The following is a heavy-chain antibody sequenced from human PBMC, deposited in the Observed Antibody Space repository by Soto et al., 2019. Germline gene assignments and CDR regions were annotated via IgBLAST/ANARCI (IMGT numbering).Heavy chain of an antibody. J-gene: IGHJ4*02. Sequence: ASVKVSCKASGYTFTSYAMHWVRQAPGQRLGWMGWINAGNGNTKYSQKFKGRVTITRDTSASTAYMELSSLRSEDTAVYYCARARGGLTYYYDSSGSPLDYWGQGTLVTVSS. CDR2: INAGNGNT. CDR3: ARARGGLTYYYDSSGSPLDY. CDR1: GYTFTSYA. V-gene: IGHV1-3*01. D-gene: IGHD3-22*01.